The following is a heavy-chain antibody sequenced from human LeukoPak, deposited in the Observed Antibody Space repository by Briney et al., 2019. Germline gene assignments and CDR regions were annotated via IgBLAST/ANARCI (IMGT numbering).Heavy chain of an antibody. Sequence: ASVKVSCKASGGTFSSYAISWVQQAPGQGLEWMGGIIPIFGTANYAQKFQGRVTITADESTSTAYMELSSLRSEDTAVYYCARFVAGATLDYWGQGTLVTVSS. J-gene: IGHJ4*02. CDR2: IIPIFGTA. CDR1: GGTFSSYA. CDR3: ARFVAGATLDY. D-gene: IGHD1-26*01. V-gene: IGHV1-69*13.